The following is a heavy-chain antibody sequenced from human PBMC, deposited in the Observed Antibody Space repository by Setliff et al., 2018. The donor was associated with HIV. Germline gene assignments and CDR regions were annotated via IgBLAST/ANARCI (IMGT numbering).Heavy chain of an antibody. D-gene: IGHD3-10*01. Sequence: SETLSLTCAVYDGSFSGYYWSWIRQPPGKGLEWIGEIDHSGSTNYNPSLRSRVIMSMDTSKNQFSLKLSSVTAADTAVYYCAREVNRADYWGQGTLVTVSS. V-gene: IGHV4-34*01. CDR3: AREVNRADY. CDR1: DGSFSGYY. J-gene: IGHJ4*02. CDR2: IDHSGST.